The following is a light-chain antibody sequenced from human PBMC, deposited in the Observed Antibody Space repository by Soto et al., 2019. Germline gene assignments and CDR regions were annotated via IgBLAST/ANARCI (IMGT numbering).Light chain of an antibody. Sequence: DIHMTQSPSSVSAYVGDRVPITCRASQPISNWLAWYQQKPGKAPKLLIYVASALHSGVPSRFSGSGSGTDFTLTISSLQPEDFATYYCQQANSFPITFGQGTRLEIK. CDR1: QPISNW. V-gene: IGKV1-12*01. J-gene: IGKJ5*01. CDR2: VAS. CDR3: QQANSFPIT.